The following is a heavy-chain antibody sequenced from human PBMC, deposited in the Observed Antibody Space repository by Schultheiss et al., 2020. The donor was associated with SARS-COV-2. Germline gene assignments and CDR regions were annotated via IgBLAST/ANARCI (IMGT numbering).Heavy chain of an antibody. V-gene: IGHV3-53*01. CDR2: MYSGGSR. J-gene: IGHJ4*02. CDR3: ARDRIDYGGNLPPGY. Sequence: GGSLRLSCAASGLSVSSNYMSWVRQAPGRGLEWVSVMYSGGSRHYADSVRGRFTISRDISKNTLYLQMNSLRAEDTAVYYCARDRIDYGGNLPPGYWGQGTLVTVSS. CDR1: GLSVSSNY. D-gene: IGHD4-23*01.